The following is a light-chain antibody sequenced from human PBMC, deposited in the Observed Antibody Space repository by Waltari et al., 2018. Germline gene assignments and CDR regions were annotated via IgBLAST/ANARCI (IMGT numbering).Light chain of an antibody. V-gene: IGKV3-11*01. J-gene: IGKJ4*01. CDR3: QQRSNWPLT. CDR1: QSVSSY. CDR2: DAS. Sequence: ELVLTQSPATLSLSPAERATPSCRASQSVSSYLAWYQQKPGQAPRLLIYDASNRATGIPARFSGSGSGTDFTPTISSLEPEDFAVYYCQQRSNWPLTFGGGTKVEIK.